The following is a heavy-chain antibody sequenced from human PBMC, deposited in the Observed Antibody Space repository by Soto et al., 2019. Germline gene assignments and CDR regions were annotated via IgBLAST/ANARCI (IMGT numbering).Heavy chain of an antibody. CDR1: GYTFTSYY. Sequence: GASVKVSCKASGYTFTSYYMHWVRQAPGQGLEWMGIINPSGGSTSYAQKFQGRVTMTRDTSTSTVYMELSSLRSEDTAVYYCARALGLGQQLPHTRQFDYWGQGTLVTVSS. CDR2: INPSGGST. D-gene: IGHD6-13*01. CDR3: ARALGLGQQLPHTRQFDY. J-gene: IGHJ4*02. V-gene: IGHV1-46*01.